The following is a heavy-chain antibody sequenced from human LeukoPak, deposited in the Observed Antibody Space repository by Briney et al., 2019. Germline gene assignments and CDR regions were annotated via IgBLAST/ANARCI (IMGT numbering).Heavy chain of an antibody. V-gene: IGHV3-23*01. Sequence: PGGSLRLSCAASGFTFSSYAMSWVRQAPGEGLEWVSVITGSGGNTYYADSVKGRFTISRDNSRNTLYLQMISLRAEDTAVYYCAKQFVDVWGQGTLVTVSS. D-gene: IGHD5-24*01. CDR2: ITGSGGNT. CDR1: GFTFSSYA. CDR3: AKQFVDV. J-gene: IGHJ5*02.